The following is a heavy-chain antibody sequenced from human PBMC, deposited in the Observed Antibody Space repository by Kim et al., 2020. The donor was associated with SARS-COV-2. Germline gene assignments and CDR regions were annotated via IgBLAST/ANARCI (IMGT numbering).Heavy chain of an antibody. V-gene: IGHV1-69*13. CDR1: GGTFSSYA. CDR2: IIPIFGTA. CDR3: ARYGENFDWLLGLSALDY. D-gene: IGHD3-9*01. Sequence: SVKVSCKASGGTFSSYAISWVRQAPGQGLEWMGGIIPIFGTANYAQKFQGRVTITADESTSTAYMELSSLRSEDTSVYYSARYGENFDWLLGLSALDYWCQGALVTVSS. J-gene: IGHJ4*02.